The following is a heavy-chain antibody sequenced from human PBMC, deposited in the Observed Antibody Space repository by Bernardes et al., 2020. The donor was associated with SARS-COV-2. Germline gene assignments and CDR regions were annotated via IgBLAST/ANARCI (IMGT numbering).Heavy chain of an antibody. CDR2: IYYSGST. CDR3: ARSLRGYSYGYRAFDI. Sequence: SETLSLTCTVSGGSISSYYWSWIRQPPGKGLEWIGYIYYSGSTNYNPSLKSRVTISVDTSKNQFSLKLSSVTAADTAVYYCARSLRGYSYGYRAFDIWGQGTMVTVSS. D-gene: IGHD5-18*01. CDR1: GGSISSYY. V-gene: IGHV4-59*08. J-gene: IGHJ3*02.